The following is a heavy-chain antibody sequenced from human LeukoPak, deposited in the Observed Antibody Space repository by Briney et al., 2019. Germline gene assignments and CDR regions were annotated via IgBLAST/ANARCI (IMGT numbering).Heavy chain of an antibody. J-gene: IGHJ5*02. CDR3: ARDYFSGSFLFDNWFDP. CDR2: INWNGGST. CDR1: GFAFDDYG. D-gene: IGHD1-26*01. V-gene: IGHV3-20*04. Sequence: GGSLRLSCAASGFAFDDYGMSWVRQAPGKGLEWVSGINWNGGSTGYADSVKGRFTISRDNAKNSLYLQMNSLRAEDTALYYCARDYFSGSFLFDNWFDPWGQGTLVTVSS.